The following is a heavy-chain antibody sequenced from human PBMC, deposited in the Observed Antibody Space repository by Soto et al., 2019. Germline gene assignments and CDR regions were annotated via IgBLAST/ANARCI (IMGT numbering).Heavy chain of an antibody. CDR1: GFTFSSYD. CDR3: AKLNYPLNSSGLDV. CDR2: ISYEGLNT. J-gene: IGHJ6*02. D-gene: IGHD1-7*01. Sequence: QVQLVQSGGGVVQPGRSLRLSCATSGFTFSSYDMQWVRHAPGKGLEWVALISYEGLNTYYADSVRGRFIISRDNSKNILYLQMHSLRPDDTAVYYCAKLNYPLNSSGLDVWGQGATVIVSS. V-gene: IGHV3-30*18.